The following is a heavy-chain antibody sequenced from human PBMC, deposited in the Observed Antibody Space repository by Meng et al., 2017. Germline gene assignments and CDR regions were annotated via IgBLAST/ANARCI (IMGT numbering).Heavy chain of an antibody. CDR2: INNDGSST. CDR1: GFTFSSYW. J-gene: IGHJ4*02. D-gene: IGHD3-16*01. CDR3: ARGALTGQRSDY. V-gene: IGHV3-74*01. Sequence: GESLKISCATSGFTFSSYWMHWVRQAPGKGLVWVSRINNDGSSTSHADSVKGRFTISRDNAKNTLYLQRNSLGAEDTAVYYCARGALTGQRSDYWGQGTLVTVSS.